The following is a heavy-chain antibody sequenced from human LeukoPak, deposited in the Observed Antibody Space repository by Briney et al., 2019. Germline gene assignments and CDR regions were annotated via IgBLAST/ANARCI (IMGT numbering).Heavy chain of an antibody. CDR2: ISGSGGST. Sequence: GGSLRLSCAASGFTFSSYAMSWVRQAPGKGLEWVSAISGSGGSTYYADSVKGRFTISRDNSKNTLYLQVNSLRAEDTAVYYCAKVGRGYSYGSNDYWGQGTLVTVSS. CDR1: GFTFSSYA. J-gene: IGHJ4*02. V-gene: IGHV3-23*01. CDR3: AKVGRGYSYGSNDY. D-gene: IGHD5-18*01.